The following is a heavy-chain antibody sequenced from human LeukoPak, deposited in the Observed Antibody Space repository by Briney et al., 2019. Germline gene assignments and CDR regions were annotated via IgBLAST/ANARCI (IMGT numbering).Heavy chain of an antibody. J-gene: IGHJ2*01. V-gene: IGHV4-39*07. D-gene: IGHD6-13*01. CDR2: IFNSGST. CDR1: GGSISSSKYY. Sequence: SETLSLTCTVSGGSISSSKYYWGWIRQPPGKGLEWIGTIFNSGSTHYNPSLKSRVIMSVDTSKNQFSLKLSSVTAADTAVYYCARLSSSWYQDWYFDLWGRGTLVTVSS. CDR3: ARLSSSWYQDWYFDL.